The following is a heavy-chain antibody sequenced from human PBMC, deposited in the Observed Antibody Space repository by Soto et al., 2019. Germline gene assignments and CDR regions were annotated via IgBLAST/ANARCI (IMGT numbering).Heavy chain of an antibody. J-gene: IGHJ4*02. CDR1: GGSISSGGYY. V-gene: IGHV4-31*03. CDR2: IYYSGSA. D-gene: IGHD3-22*01. CDR3: ARQDYFDSSGYSKIRGYYFDY. Sequence: PSETLSLTCTVSGGSISSGGYYWSWIRQHPGKGLEWIGYIYYSGSAYYNPSLKSRVTISVDTSKNQFSLKLSSVTAADTAVYYFARQDYFDSSGYSKIRGYYFDYWGQGTLVTVSS.